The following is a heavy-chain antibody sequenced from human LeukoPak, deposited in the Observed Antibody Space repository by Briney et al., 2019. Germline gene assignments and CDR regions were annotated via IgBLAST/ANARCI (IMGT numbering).Heavy chain of an antibody. V-gene: IGHV3-30*02. Sequence: GGSLRLSCAASGFTFSSYGMHWVRQAPGKGLEWVAFIRYDGSNKYYADSVKGRFTISRDNAKNSVYLQMNSLRPEDTAVYYCSRDRLGGLDHWGQGTLVTVSS. CDR3: SRDRLGGLDH. J-gene: IGHJ4*02. D-gene: IGHD5-12*01. CDR2: IRYDGSNK. CDR1: GFTFSSYG.